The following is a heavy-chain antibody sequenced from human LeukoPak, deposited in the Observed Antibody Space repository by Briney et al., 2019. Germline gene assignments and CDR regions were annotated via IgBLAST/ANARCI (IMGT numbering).Heavy chain of an antibody. J-gene: IGHJ5*02. Sequence: GASVKVSCKASGYTFTSYGISWVRQAPGQGLEWMGWISAYNGNTNYAQKLQGRVTMTTDTSTSTAYMELRSLRSDDTAVYYCARVSSEYYDILSLDPWGQGTLVTVSS. CDR3: ARVSSEYYDILSLDP. V-gene: IGHV1-18*01. CDR2: ISAYNGNT. CDR1: GYTFTSYG. D-gene: IGHD3-9*01.